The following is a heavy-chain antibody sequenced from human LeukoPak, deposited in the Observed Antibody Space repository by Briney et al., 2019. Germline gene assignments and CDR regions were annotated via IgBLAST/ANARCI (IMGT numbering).Heavy chain of an antibody. CDR1: GFTFDDYS. Sequence: GGSLRLSCAASGFTFDDYSMFWVRQAPGKGLEWVSLISWDGGSTYYADSVKGRFTISRDNSKNSLYLQMNSLRADDTALYYCAKDSGGWALDYWGQGTLVTVSS. D-gene: IGHD6-19*01. V-gene: IGHV3-43D*03. CDR2: ISWDGGST. CDR3: AKDSGGWALDY. J-gene: IGHJ4*02.